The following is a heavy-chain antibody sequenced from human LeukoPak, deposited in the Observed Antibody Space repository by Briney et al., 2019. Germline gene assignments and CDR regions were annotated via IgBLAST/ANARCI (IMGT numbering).Heavy chain of an antibody. J-gene: IGHJ3*02. CDR3: ARDPWGFTMVRGAAFDI. CDR2: INPSGGST. V-gene: IGHV1-46*01. Sequence: GASVKVSCKASGGTFRSHTVSWVRQAPGQGLEWMGIINPSGGSTSYAQKFQGRVTMTRDTSTSTVYMELSSLRSEDTAVYYCARDPWGFTMVRGAAFDIWGQGTMVTVSS. CDR1: GGTFRSHT. D-gene: IGHD3-10*01.